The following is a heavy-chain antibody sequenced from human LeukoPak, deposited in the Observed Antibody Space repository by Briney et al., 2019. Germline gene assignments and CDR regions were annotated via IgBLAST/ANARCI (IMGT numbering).Heavy chain of an antibody. V-gene: IGHV5-51*01. CDR2: IYPGDSDT. CDR3: ARILSFNSHYYYYGMDV. D-gene: IGHD4-23*01. J-gene: IGHJ6*02. Sequence: GESLKISRKGSGYSFTSYWIGWVRQVPGKGLEWMGIIYPGDSDTRYSPSFQGQVTISADKSISTAYLQWSSLKASDTAMYYCARILSFNSHYYYYGMDVWGQGTTVTVSS. CDR1: GYSFTSYW.